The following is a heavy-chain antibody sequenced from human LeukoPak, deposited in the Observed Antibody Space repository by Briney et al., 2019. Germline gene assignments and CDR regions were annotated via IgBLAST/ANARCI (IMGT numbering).Heavy chain of an antibody. CDR1: GYSISSGYY. D-gene: IGHD1-26*01. CDR3: ARGGLWELPPDFDY. CDR2: IYHSGST. J-gene: IGHJ4*02. V-gene: IGHV4-38-2*02. Sequence: PSETLSLTCTVSGYSISSGYYWGWIRQPPGKGLEWIGSIYHSGSTYYNPSLKSRVTISVDTSKNQFSLKLSSATAADTAVYYCARGGLWELPPDFDYWGQGTLVTVSS.